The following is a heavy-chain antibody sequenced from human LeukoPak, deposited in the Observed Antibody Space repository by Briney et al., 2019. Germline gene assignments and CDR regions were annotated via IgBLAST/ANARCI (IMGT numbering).Heavy chain of an antibody. Sequence: GGSLRLSCAASGFTFSSYAMHWVRQAPGKGLEWVAVISYDGSNKYYADSVKGRFTISRDNSKNTLYLQMNSLRAEDTAVYYCAREPSIAARPEYVFDYWGQGTLVTVSS. CDR3: AREPSIAARPEYVFDY. D-gene: IGHD6-6*01. V-gene: IGHV3-30-3*01. CDR1: GFTFSSYA. CDR2: ISYDGSNK. J-gene: IGHJ4*02.